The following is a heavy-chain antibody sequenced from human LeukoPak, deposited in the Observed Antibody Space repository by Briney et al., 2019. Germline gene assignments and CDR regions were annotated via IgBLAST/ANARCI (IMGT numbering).Heavy chain of an antibody. J-gene: IGHJ4*02. Sequence: SETLSLTCTVSGYSISSSYYWGWIRQPPGKGLEWIGSICYSGSTYYNPSLKSRVTISVDTSKNQFSLKLSSVTAADTAVYYCARHAICSSTSCPYYFDYWGQGTLVTVSS. V-gene: IGHV4-39*01. CDR3: ARHAICSSTSCPYYFDY. CDR2: ICYSGST. CDR1: GYSISSSYY. D-gene: IGHD2-2*01.